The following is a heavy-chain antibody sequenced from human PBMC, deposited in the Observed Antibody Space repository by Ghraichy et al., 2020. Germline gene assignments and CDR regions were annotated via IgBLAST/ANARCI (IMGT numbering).Heavy chain of an antibody. D-gene: IGHD3-3*02. CDR1: GYTLTELS. CDR2: FDPEDGET. V-gene: IGHV1-24*01. Sequence: ASVKVSCKVSGYTLTELSMHWVRQAPGKGLEWMGGFDPEDGETIYAQKFQGRVTMTEDTSTDTAYMELSSLRSEDTAVYYCATDSHFWSGYTLDYWGQGTLVTVSS. CDR3: ATDSHFWSGYTLDY. J-gene: IGHJ4*02.